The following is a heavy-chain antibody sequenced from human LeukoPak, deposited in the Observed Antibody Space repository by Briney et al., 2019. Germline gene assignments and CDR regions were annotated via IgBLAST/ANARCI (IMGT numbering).Heavy chain of an antibody. V-gene: IGHV3-74*01. D-gene: IGHD6-19*01. Sequence: GGSLRLSCAASGFTFSNYWMHWVRQAPGKGLVWVSRINTDGTSATYADSVRGRFTISRDNAKNTLYLQMNSLRAEDTAVYYCARGRVTSAWYYFDYWGQGTLVTVSS. CDR3: ARGRVTSAWYYFDY. CDR2: INTDGTSA. J-gene: IGHJ4*02. CDR1: GFTFSNYW.